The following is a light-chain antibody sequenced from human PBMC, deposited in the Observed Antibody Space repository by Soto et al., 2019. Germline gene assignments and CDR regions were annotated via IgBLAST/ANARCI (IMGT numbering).Light chain of an antibody. CDR3: MQATHSPRT. V-gene: IGKV2-28*01. J-gene: IGKJ1*01. CDR2: LGP. CDR1: QSLLHSNGNIY. Sequence: DIVLTQSPLSLPVTPGEPASISCRSSQSLLHSNGNIYLDWYLQKPGQSPQLLISLGPIRASGVPVRFTGSGSGTHFTLKITSVEAEDVGVYYCMQATHSPRTFCLGTTVESK.